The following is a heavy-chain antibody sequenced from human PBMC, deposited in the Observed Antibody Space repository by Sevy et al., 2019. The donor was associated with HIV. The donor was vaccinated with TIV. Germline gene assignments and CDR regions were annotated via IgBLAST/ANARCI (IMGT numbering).Heavy chain of an antibody. D-gene: IGHD5-12*01. Sequence: GESLKISCEGSGYSFSHYWIAWVRQMPEKGLEWMGIIYPGDPNPTYSPSFQGQVTISADKSINIAYLRWSRLMASDTATYYCARLNGFEPYSYYAIDVWGQGTTVTVSS. CDR1: GYSFSHYW. CDR2: IYPGDPNP. V-gene: IGHV5-51*01. CDR3: ARLNGFEPYSYYAIDV. J-gene: IGHJ6*02.